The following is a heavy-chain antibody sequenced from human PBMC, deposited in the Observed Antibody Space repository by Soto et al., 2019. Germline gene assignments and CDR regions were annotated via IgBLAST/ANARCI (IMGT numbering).Heavy chain of an antibody. CDR3: ARAVDTAMVDAFDI. V-gene: IGHV1-2*02. Sequence: ASVKVSCKASGYIFTGYYMHWVRQAPGQGLEWMGWINPNSGGTNYAQKFQGRVTMTRDTSISTAYMELSRLRSDDTAVYYCARAVDTAMVDAFDIWGQGTMVTVS. J-gene: IGHJ3*02. CDR1: GYIFTGYY. D-gene: IGHD5-18*01. CDR2: INPNSGGT.